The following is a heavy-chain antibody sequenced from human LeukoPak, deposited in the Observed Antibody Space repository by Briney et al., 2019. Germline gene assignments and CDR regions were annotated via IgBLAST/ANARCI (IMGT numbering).Heavy chain of an antibody. V-gene: IGHV4-34*01. CDR2: INHSGST. J-gene: IGHJ4*02. Sequence: SETLSLTCAVYGGSFSGYYWSWIRQPPGKGLEWIGEINHSGSTNYNPSLKSRVTISVDTSKNQFSLKLSSVTAADTAVYYCAGGLRGYSSSWYVDYWGQGTLVTVSS. D-gene: IGHD6-13*01. CDR3: AGGLRGYSSSWYVDY. CDR1: GGSFSGYY.